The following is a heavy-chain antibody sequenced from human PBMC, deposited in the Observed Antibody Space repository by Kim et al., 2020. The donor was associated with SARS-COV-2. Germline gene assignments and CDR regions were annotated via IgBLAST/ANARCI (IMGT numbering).Heavy chain of an antibody. Sequence: GGSLRLSCAASGFTFSSYSMNWVRQAPGKGLEWVSSISSSSSYIYYADSVKGRFTISRDNAKNSLYLQMNSLRAEDTAVYYCARDKNSGSYYGHYDAFDIWGQGTMVTVSS. D-gene: IGHD1-26*01. CDR1: GFTFSSYS. V-gene: IGHV3-21*01. CDR3: ARDKNSGSYYGHYDAFDI. CDR2: ISSSSSYI. J-gene: IGHJ3*02.